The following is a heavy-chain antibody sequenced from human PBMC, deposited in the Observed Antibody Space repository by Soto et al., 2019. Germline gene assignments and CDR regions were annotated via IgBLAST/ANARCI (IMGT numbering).Heavy chain of an antibody. CDR3: TRDCPGPQHYLDY. CDR1: GFMFSIDW. J-gene: IGHJ4*02. Sequence: PGGSLRLSCAASGFMFSIDWMHWVRQAPGKGLVWVSRINTDGSDTSYADSVKGRFTISRDNAKNTLYLQMNSLRAEDTAIYYCTRDCPGPQHYLDYWGQRNIVTVSS. V-gene: IGHV3-74*01. D-gene: IGHD2-21*01. CDR2: INTDGSDT.